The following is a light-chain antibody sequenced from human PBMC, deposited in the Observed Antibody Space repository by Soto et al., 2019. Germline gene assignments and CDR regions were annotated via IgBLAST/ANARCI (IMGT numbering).Light chain of an antibody. CDR3: QQYSTYPWT. V-gene: IGKV1-5*01. Sequence: DIQMTQSPSTLSASVGYRVSITCRSSQSISSWLAWYQQKPGKAPKVLIFDASSLESGVPSRFSGSGSETEFTLTISSLQHDDFATYYCQQYSTYPWTFGQGTKVDIK. CDR2: DAS. CDR1: QSISSW. J-gene: IGKJ1*01.